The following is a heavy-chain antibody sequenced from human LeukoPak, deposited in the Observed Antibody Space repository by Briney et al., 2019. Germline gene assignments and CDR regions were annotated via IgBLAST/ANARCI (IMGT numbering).Heavy chain of an antibody. V-gene: IGHV3-30*02. Sequence: GGSLRLSCAASGFTFSSYGMHWVRQAPGKGLEWVTFIRSDGTNKYYADSVKGRFTISRDNSKNTLYLQMNSLRAEDTAVYYCARVLRYCSGGNCYSGGLGYMDVWGKGTTVTISS. J-gene: IGHJ6*03. CDR3: ARVLRYCSGGNCYSGGLGYMDV. CDR1: GFTFSSYG. CDR2: IRSDGTNK. D-gene: IGHD2-15*01.